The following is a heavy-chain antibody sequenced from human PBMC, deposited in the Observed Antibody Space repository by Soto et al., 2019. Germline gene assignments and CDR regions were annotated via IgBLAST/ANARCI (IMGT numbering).Heavy chain of an antibody. J-gene: IGHJ4*02. Sequence: QVQLVQSGAEVKKPGSSVKVSCKASADTFTGYTVTWVRQAPGQGLEWVGRVIPILGASNFAQKFQGRVTIPADKSADTDYMVLAGLTSEDTAVYYCARSRGSYYTDFDSWGQGTLVTVSS. CDR3: ARSRGSYYTDFDS. D-gene: IGHD3-10*01. V-gene: IGHV1-69*08. CDR1: ADTFTGYT. CDR2: VIPILGAS.